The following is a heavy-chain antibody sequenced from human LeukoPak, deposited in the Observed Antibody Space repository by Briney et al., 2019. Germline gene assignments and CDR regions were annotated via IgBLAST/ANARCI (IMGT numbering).Heavy chain of an antibody. J-gene: IGHJ4*02. Sequence: GGSLRLSCAASGFTFSSYAMHWVRQAPGKGLEWVTVISYDGSNKYYADSVKGRFTISRDNSKNTLYLQMNSLRAEDTAVYYCANPYYYDSSGGYYFDYWGQGTLVTVSS. CDR1: GFTFSSYA. D-gene: IGHD3-22*01. CDR3: ANPYYYDSSGGYYFDY. CDR2: ISYDGSNK. V-gene: IGHV3-30*04.